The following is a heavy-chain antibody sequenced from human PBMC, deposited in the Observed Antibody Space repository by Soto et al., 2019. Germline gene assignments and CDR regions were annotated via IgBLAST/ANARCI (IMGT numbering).Heavy chain of an antibody. Sequence: QVQLVQSGAEMKKPGSSVKVSCQSSGGTFNTYAMNWVRQAPGQGPEWMGDISPMFGAANYAPKFQGRVTITADESTGTSYMQLSSLTSEAAALYLCAREVQVHTPAFVYWGQGTLVTVSS. CDR3: AREVQVHTPAFVY. D-gene: IGHD3-10*01. CDR2: ISPMFGAA. V-gene: IGHV1-69*19. CDR1: GGTFNTYA. J-gene: IGHJ4*02.